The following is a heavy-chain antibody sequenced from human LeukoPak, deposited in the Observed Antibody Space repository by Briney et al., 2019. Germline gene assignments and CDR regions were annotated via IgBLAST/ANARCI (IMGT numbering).Heavy chain of an antibody. Sequence: GGSVKVSCKGSGDSFFGYGNTWGRQAPGQGVGWVGWFNPENGNTNYAQKVQGRVTMTADTSTSTSYMELRSLRSDDTAVYYCAREHSSSWDQFDYWGQGTLVTVSS. CDR1: GDSFFGYG. V-gene: IGHV1-18*01. CDR2: FNPENGNT. CDR3: AREHSSSWDQFDY. D-gene: IGHD6-13*01. J-gene: IGHJ4*02.